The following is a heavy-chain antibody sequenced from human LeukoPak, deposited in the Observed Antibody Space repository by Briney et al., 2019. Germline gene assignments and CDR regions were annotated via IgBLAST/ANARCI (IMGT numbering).Heavy chain of an antibody. CDR1: GFTFSDYY. J-gene: IGHJ4*02. V-gene: IGHV3-11*04. CDR2: IDMSATTI. D-gene: IGHD2-15*01. Sequence: GGSLRLSCAASGFTFSDYYMGWIRQAPGKGLEWVSYIDMSATTIYYADSVKGRFTISRDNAKNSVDLQMNSLRVEDTAVYYCARGIWVAFRGQGALVTVSS. CDR3: ARGIWVAF.